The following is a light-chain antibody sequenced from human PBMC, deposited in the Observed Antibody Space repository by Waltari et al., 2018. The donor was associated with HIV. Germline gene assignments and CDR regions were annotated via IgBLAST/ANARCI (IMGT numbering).Light chain of an antibody. CDR3: QQYHFWPPFT. V-gene: IGKV3-15*01. J-gene: IGKJ3*01. Sequence: EVVTTQSPASVSVSPGKTVILSCTTSQNVGRSLAWYRQTAGHPPTLLIYGASIRAPGVPDKFSGDGSGTDFTLTIVSVHSGDCGLYYCQQYHFWPPFTFGPGTSV. CDR1: QNVGRS. CDR2: GAS.